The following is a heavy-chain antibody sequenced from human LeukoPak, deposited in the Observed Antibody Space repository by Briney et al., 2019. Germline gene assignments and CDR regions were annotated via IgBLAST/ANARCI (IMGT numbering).Heavy chain of an antibody. CDR3: ARGNDILTGYFVDY. CDR2: INHSGST. CDR1: GGSFSGYY. J-gene: IGHJ4*02. D-gene: IGHD3-9*01. V-gene: IGHV4-34*01. Sequence: SETLSLTCAVYGGSFSGYYWSSIRQPPGKGLEWIGEINHSGSTNYNPSLKSRVTISVDTSKNQFSLKLSSVTAADTAVYYCARGNDILTGYFVDYWGQGTLVTVSS.